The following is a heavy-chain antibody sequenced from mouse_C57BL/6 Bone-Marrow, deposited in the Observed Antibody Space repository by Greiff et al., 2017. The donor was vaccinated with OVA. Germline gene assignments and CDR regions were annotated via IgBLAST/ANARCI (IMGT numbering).Heavy chain of an antibody. Sequence: EVKLVESGGGLVKPGGSLKLSCAASGFTFSSYAMSWVRQTPEKRLEWVATISDGGSYTYYPDNVKGRFTLSRDNAKNNLYLQMSHLMSEDTAMYYCARDGYFYWGQGTTLTVSS. D-gene: IGHD2-3*01. J-gene: IGHJ2*01. V-gene: IGHV5-4*01. CDR3: ARDGYFY. CDR1: GFTFSSYA. CDR2: ISDGGSYT.